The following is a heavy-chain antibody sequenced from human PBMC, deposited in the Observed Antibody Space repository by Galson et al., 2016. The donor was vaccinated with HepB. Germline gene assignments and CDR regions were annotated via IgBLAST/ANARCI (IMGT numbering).Heavy chain of an antibody. J-gene: IGHJ1*01. CDR3: ARVVSGTLGEYFQY. CDR2: INPSGGST. V-gene: IGHV1-46*01. CDR1: GYTFSGYY. Sequence: SVKVSCKASGYTFSGYYMHWVRQAPGQGLEWMGIINPSGGSTSYTQKFQGRVTMTRDTSTSTVYLELSSLRSEDTAVYYCARVVSGTLGEYFQYWGQSTLVTVSS. D-gene: IGHD1-7*01.